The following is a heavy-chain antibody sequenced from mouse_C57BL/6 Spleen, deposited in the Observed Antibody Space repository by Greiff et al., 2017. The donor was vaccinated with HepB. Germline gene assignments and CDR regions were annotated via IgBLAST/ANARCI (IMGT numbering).Heavy chain of an antibody. CDR3: ARHYYGSSSPFAY. Sequence: EVQLQQSGPVLVKPGASVKMSCKASGYTFTDYYMNWVKQSHGKSLEWIGVINPYNGGTSYNQKFKGKATLTVVKSSSTAYMELNSLTSEDSAVYYCARHYYGSSSPFAYWGQGTLVTVSA. J-gene: IGHJ3*01. CDR1: GYTFTDYY. D-gene: IGHD1-1*01. CDR2: INPYNGGT. V-gene: IGHV1-19*01.